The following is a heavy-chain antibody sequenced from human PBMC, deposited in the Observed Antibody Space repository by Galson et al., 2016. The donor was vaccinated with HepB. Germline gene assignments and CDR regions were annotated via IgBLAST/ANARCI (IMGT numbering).Heavy chain of an antibody. CDR3: ARGPSDSDFGSYFES. D-gene: IGHD3-3*01. CDR1: GFTFSRYS. J-gene: IGHJ5*01. Sequence: SLRLSCAASGFTFSRYSMNWVRQAPGRGLEWVASISSGSTYIYYVDSVKGRFTVSRDNAKNSLYLQMNSLRAEDTAVYFCARGPSDSDFGSYFESWGQGALVTVAS. CDR2: ISSGSTYI. V-gene: IGHV3-21*01.